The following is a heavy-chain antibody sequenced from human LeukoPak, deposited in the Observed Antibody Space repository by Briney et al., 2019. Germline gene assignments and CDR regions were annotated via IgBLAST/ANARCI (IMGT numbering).Heavy chain of an antibody. D-gene: IGHD2-2*01. CDR3: ARAYCSSTSCYAPDY. Sequence: PGGSLRLSCAASGFTFSSFAMHWVRQAPAKGLEWEAVISYDGTKKYYADSVKGRFTISRDNSNNTLYLQMNSLRAEDTAVYYCARAYCSSTSCYAPDYWAREPWSPSPQ. V-gene: IGHV3-30*04. CDR1: GFTFSSFA. CDR2: ISYDGTKK. J-gene: IGHJ4*02.